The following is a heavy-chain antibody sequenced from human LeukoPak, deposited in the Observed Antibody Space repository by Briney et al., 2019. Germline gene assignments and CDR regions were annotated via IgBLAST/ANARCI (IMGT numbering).Heavy chain of an antibody. D-gene: IGHD2-21*01. V-gene: IGHV3-23*01. Sequence: GGSLRLSCAASGFTFTSYSMSWVRQAPGKGLEWVSGTSDRGDYTYYADSVKGRFTISRDNSKNTLYLQMNSLRAEDTAVYYCARDEGERYFDYWGQGTLVTVSS. J-gene: IGHJ4*02. CDR2: TSDRGDYT. CDR3: ARDEGERYFDY. CDR1: GFTFTSYS.